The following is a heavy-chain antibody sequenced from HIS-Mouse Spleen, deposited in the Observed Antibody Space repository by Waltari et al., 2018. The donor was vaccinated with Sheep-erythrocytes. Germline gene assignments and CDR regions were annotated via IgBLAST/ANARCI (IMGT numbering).Heavy chain of an antibody. CDR1: GFTFSSYW. CDR3: ARVRELLYFQH. J-gene: IGHJ1*01. CDR2: IKQDGSEK. Sequence: EVQLVESGGGLVQPGGSLRLSWAASGFTFSSYWMSWVRQAPGKGLEWVANIKQDGSEKYYVDSVKGRFTISRDNAKNSLYLQMNSLRAEDTAVYYCARVRELLYFQHWGQGTLVTVSS. V-gene: IGHV3-7*01. D-gene: IGHD1-26*01.